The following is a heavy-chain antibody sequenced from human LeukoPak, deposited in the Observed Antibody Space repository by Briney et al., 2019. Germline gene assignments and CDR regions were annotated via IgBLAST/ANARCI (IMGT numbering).Heavy chain of an antibody. D-gene: IGHD2-2*01. CDR1: GYTFSNFG. CDR3: ARDGLVPAHYYLDF. V-gene: IGHV1-18*01. CDR2: INAYNGDT. Sequence: ASVKVSCKGSGYTFSNFGISWVRQAPGQGLEWMGWINAYNGDTDYAEKVQGRVTMTTDTSTSTAYMELRSLRSEDTAVYYCARDGLVPAHYYLDFWGKGTTVTVSS. J-gene: IGHJ6*03.